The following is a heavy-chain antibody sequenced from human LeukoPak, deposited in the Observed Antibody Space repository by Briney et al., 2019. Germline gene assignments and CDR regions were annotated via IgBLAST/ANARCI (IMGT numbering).Heavy chain of an antibody. J-gene: IGHJ4*02. D-gene: IGHD3-10*01. Sequence: PGGSLRLSCAATGFRFSSYDMHWVRQAPGKGLEWVAAIPAEGDIQIYLDSVMGRFTISRDNSKSTLYLQMNSLRIEDTGFYYCTRDMIRGVPDYIDYWGQGTLVTVSS. V-gene: IGHV3-30-3*01. CDR3: TRDMIRGVPDYIDY. CDR1: GFRFSSYD. CDR2: IPAEGDIQ.